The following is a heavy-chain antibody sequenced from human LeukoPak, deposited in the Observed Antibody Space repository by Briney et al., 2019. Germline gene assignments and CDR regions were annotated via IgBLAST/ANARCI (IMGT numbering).Heavy chain of an antibody. Sequence: SQTLSLTCALSGDSVSSNSAAWNWLRQPPSRGLEWLGRTYYRSKWYNDYAVSVKSRITINPDTSKNQFSLQLNSVTPEDTAVYYCARARYYYDSSGYLALNFDYWGQGTLVTVSS. CDR3: ARARYYYDSSGYLALNFDY. CDR1: GDSVSSNSAA. J-gene: IGHJ4*02. V-gene: IGHV6-1*01. CDR2: TYYRSKWYN. D-gene: IGHD3-22*01.